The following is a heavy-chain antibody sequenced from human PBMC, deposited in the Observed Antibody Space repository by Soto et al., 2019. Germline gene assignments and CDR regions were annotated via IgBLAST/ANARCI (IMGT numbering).Heavy chain of an antibody. CDR2: ISYDGSNK. Sequence: HPGGSLRLSCAASGFTFSSYGMHWVRQAPGKGLEWVAVISYDGSNKYYADSVKGRFTISRDNSKNTLYLQMNSLRAEDTAVYYCAKDVLAFLTGYYNQHLGFDYWGQGTLVTVSS. D-gene: IGHD3-9*01. CDR3: AKDVLAFLTGYYNQHLGFDY. J-gene: IGHJ4*02. CDR1: GFTFSSYG. V-gene: IGHV3-30*18.